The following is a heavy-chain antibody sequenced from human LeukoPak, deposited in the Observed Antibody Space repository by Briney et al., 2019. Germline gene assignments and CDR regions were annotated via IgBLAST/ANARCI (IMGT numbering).Heavy chain of an antibody. J-gene: IGHJ4*02. V-gene: IGHV3-21*01. D-gene: IGHD3-22*01. Sequence: YYADSVKGRFTISRDNAKNSLYLQMNSLRAEDTAVYYCASRFKDSSVYYYFDYWGQGTLVTVSS. CDR3: ASRFKDSSVYYYFDY.